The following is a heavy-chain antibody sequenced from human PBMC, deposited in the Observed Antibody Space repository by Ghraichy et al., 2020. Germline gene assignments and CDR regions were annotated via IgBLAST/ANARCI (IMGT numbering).Heavy chain of an antibody. J-gene: IGHJ1*01. CDR1: GFTFSSYA. CDR3: AKGEYSGSYYGRVVH. V-gene: IGHV3-23*01. CDR2: ISGSGGST. Sequence: GSLRLSCAASGFTFSSYAMSWVRQAPGKGLEWVSAISGSGGSTYYADSVKGRFTISRDNSKNTLYLQMNSLRAEDTAVYYCAKGEYSGSYYGRVVHWGQGTLVTVSS. D-gene: IGHD1-26*01.